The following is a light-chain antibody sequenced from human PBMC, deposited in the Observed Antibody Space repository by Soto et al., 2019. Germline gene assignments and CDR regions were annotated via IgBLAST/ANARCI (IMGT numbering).Light chain of an antibody. V-gene: IGKV1-5*03. CDR1: QSISSW. CDR2: RAS. Sequence: DIQMTQSPSTLSASVGDTVTITCRASQSISSWLAWYQQKPGKAPKLLIYRASTLQSGVPSRFSASGSGTEFILTISSLQPDDFATYYCQLYNTYSGTFGQATKVDIK. J-gene: IGKJ1*01. CDR3: QLYNTYSGT.